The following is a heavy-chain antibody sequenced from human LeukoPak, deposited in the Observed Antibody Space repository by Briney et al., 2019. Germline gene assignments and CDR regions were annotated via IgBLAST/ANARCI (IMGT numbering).Heavy chain of an antibody. Sequence: SCKASGGTFSSYAMHWVRQAPGKGLEWVAVISYDGSNKYYADSVKGRFTISRDNSKNTLYLQMNSLRAEDTAVYYCARDAYYDFWSGYYTKEYYYGMDVWGQGTTVTVSS. V-gene: IGHV3-30-3*01. CDR2: ISYDGSNK. CDR3: ARDAYYDFWSGYYTKEYYYGMDV. CDR1: GGTFSSYA. D-gene: IGHD3-3*01. J-gene: IGHJ6*02.